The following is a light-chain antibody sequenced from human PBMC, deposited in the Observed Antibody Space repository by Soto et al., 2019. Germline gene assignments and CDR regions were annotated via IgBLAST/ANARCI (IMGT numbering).Light chain of an antibody. CDR3: QRYNSGPLT. J-gene: IGKJ4*01. CDR2: GAS. V-gene: IGKV1-27*01. CDR1: QDIADY. Sequence: DIQMTQSPSSLSASVGDRVTITCRASQDIADYLAWYQQKPGKGPKLLIHGASTLQSGVPSRFSGSGSGTDFILTISSLQPGDVATYYCQRYNSGPLTFGGGTKVEIK.